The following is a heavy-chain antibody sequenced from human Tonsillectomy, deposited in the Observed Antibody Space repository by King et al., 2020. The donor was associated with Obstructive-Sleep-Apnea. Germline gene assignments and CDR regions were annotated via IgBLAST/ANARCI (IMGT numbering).Heavy chain of an antibody. V-gene: IGHV4-34*01. J-gene: IGHJ5*02. CDR3: ARGSGAADVNWFDP. D-gene: IGHD6-13*01. Sequence: VQLQQWGAGLLRPSETLPLTCGVYGGSFSDYYWSWIRQPPGKGLEWIGEINHSGSTNYNPSLKSRVTISVDMSKNQFSLTLTSVTAADTAVYYCARGSGAADVNWFDPWGQGALVTVSS. CDR1: GGSFSDYY. CDR2: INHSGST.